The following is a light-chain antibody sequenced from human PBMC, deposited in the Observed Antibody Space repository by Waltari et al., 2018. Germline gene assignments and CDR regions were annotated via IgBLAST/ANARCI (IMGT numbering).Light chain of an antibody. J-gene: IGLJ1*01. CDR2: EVS. CDR1: SNDVGGYGY. Sequence: QSALTQPASVSGSPGQSVSISCTGTSNDVGGYGYVSWYQQFPGKAPKLIIYEVSSRTSGFSSRFSGSKSGNTASLTISGLQAEDEAVYYCSSHTSTVPHVFGTGTKVTVV. V-gene: IGLV2-14*01. CDR3: SSHTSTVPHV.